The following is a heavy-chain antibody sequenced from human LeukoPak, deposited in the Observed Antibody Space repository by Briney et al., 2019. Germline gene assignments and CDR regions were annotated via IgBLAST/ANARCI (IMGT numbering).Heavy chain of an antibody. J-gene: IGHJ5*02. CDR3: ARSPYYDFWSGYPHNWFDP. V-gene: IGHV4-34*01. CDR1: GGSFSGYY. CDR2: INHSGST. D-gene: IGHD3-3*01. Sequence: SETLSLTCAVYGGSFSGYYWSWIRQPPGKGLEWIGEINHSGSTNYNPSLKSRVTISVDTSKNQFSLKLSSVTAADTAAYYCARSPYYDFWSGYPHNWFDPWGQGTLVTVSS.